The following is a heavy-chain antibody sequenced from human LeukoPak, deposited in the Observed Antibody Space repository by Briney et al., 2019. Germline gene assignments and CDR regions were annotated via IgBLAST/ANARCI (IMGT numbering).Heavy chain of an antibody. CDR3: ARRQYYDSSGYWYYFDY. Sequence: SETLSLTCTVSGGSIDNYYWSWIRQPPGQGLECIGQIYYSGSTNYNPSLKSRVTISVDTSKNQFSLNLRSVTAADTAIYYCARRQYYDSSGYWYYFDYWGRGILSPSPQ. CDR2: IYYSGST. V-gene: IGHV4-59*08. D-gene: IGHD3-22*01. J-gene: IGHJ4*02. CDR1: GGSIDNYY.